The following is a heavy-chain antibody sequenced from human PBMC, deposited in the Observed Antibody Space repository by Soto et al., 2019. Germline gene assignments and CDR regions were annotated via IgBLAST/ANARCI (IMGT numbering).Heavy chain of an antibody. J-gene: IGHJ6*02. D-gene: IGHD4-4*01. CDR2: IKQDGSEK. V-gene: IGHV3-7*01. Sequence: GGSLRLSCAASGFTFSSYWMNWGRQAPGKGLEWVANIKQDGSEKYYVDSVKGRFTISRDNAKNSLYLQMNSLRAEDTAVYYCAREVKTTAIKYYYYGMDVWGQGTTVTVSS. CDR1: GFTFSSYW. CDR3: AREVKTTAIKYYYYGMDV.